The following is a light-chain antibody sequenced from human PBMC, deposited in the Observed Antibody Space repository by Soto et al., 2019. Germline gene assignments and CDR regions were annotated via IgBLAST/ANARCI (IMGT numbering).Light chain of an antibody. V-gene: IGKV3-15*01. Sequence: EIVMTQSPATLSVSPGERATLSCRASQSVSTSLAWYQQRPGQTPRLLIYGASTRATGIPVRFSGSSSGTDFTLTISSLQSEDFAVYYCQQYHEWPLTFGGGTKVEIK. CDR2: GAS. J-gene: IGKJ4*01. CDR3: QQYHEWPLT. CDR1: QSVSTS.